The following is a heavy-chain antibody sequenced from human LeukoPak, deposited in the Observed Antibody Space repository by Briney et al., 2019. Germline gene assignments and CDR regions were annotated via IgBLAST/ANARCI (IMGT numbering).Heavy chain of an antibody. CDR3: ARDTFERGLIDS. V-gene: IGHV3-21*05. Sequence: PGGSLRLSCAASGFPFSRYAMSGVRQPPGKGLEWVSYVNYVITDIHYAASVKGRFSIYRDRARNTLYLQLSSLRAEDTAVYYCARDTFERGLIDSWGQGALVTVSS. CDR2: VNYVITDI. CDR1: GFPFSRYA. J-gene: IGHJ4*02.